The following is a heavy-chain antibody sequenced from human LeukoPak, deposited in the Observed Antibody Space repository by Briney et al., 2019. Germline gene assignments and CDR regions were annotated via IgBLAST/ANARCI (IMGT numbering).Heavy chain of an antibody. CDR2: INTNSGGT. J-gene: IGHJ4*02. CDR1: GYTFTGYY. V-gene: IGHV1-2*02. Sequence: ASVKVSCKASGYTFTGYYMHCVRQAPGQGLEWMGWINTNSGGTNYAQKFQGRVTMTRDTSTSTAYMELSRLRSDDTAVYYCARDEVPLVAAAGISVFDYWGQGTLVTVSS. CDR3: ARDEVPLVAAAGISVFDY. D-gene: IGHD6-13*01.